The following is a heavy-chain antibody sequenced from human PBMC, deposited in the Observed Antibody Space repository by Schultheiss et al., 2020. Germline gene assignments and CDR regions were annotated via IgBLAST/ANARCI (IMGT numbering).Heavy chain of an antibody. D-gene: IGHD5-12*01. V-gene: IGHV3-13*01. CDR1: GFTFSSYD. Sequence: GGSLRLSCAASGFTFSSYDMHWVRQATGKGLEWVSAIGTAGDTYYPGSVKGRFTISRENAKNSLYLQMNSLRAEDTAVYYCAKGGVATIYVPTYFDYWGQGTLVTVAS. CDR3: AKGGVATIYVPTYFDY. J-gene: IGHJ4*02. CDR2: IGTAGDT.